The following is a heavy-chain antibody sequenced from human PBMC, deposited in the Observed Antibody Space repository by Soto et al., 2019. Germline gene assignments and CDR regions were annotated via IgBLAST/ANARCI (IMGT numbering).Heavy chain of an antibody. CDR2: ISYDGSNK. D-gene: IGHD3-10*01. Sequence: GGSLRLSCAASGFTFSSYAMHWVRQAPGKGLEWVAVISYDGSNKYYADSVKGRFTISRDNSKNTLYLQMNSLRAEDTAVYYCAKLYYYGSGSYPKSMDYFDYWGQGTLVTVSS. V-gene: IGHV3-30-3*02. CDR1: GFTFSSYA. J-gene: IGHJ4*02. CDR3: AKLYYYGSGSYPKSMDYFDY.